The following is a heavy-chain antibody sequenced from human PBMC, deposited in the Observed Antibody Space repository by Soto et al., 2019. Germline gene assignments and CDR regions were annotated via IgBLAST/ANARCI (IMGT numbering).Heavy chain of an antibody. J-gene: IGHJ6*02. CDR2: IWYDGSNK. D-gene: IGHD1-1*01. CDR3: ARDHGTYYYYYGMDV. V-gene: IGHV3-33*01. Sequence: GGSLRLSCAASGFTFSSYGMHWVRQAQGKGLEWVAVIWYDGSNKYYADSVKGRFTISRDNSKNTLYLQMNSLRAEDTAVYYCARDHGTYYYYYGMDVWGQGTTVTVSS. CDR1: GFTFSSYG.